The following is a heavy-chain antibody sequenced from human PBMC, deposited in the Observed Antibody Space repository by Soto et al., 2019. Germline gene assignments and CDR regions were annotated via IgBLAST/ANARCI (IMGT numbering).Heavy chain of an antibody. V-gene: IGHV1-69*19. Sequence: QVQLVQSGAEMKKPGSSVKVSCQSSGGTFNTYAMNWVRQAPGQGPEWMGDISPMFGAANYAPKLQGRVTIPADESTGTSYMQLSSVTSEDTALYCCAREVQVHTPAFVYWGQGTLVTVSS. CDR3: AREVQVHTPAFVY. D-gene: IGHD3-10*01. CDR1: GGTFNTYA. J-gene: IGHJ4*02. CDR2: ISPMFGAA.